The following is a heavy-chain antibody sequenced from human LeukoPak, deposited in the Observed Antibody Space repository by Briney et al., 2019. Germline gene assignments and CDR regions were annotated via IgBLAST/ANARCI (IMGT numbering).Heavy chain of an antibody. CDR1: GFTFSSYS. D-gene: IGHD2-15*01. CDR2: ISSSSSYI. V-gene: IGHV3-21*01. J-gene: IGHJ4*02. CDR3: ARRVVVVAARALDY. Sequence: GGSLRLSCAASGFTFSSYSMIWVRQAPGKGLEGVSSISSSSSYIYYADSVKGRFTISRDNAKNSLYLQMNSLRAEDTAVYYCARRVVVVAARALDYWGQGTLVTVSS.